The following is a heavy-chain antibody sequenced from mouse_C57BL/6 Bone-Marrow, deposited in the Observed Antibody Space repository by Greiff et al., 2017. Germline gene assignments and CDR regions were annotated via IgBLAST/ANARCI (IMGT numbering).Heavy chain of an antibody. D-gene: IGHD1-1*01. Sequence: QVQLQQSGPGLVQPSQSLSITCTVSGFSLTSYGVHWVRQSPGKGLEWLGVIWRGGSTDYNAAFMSRLSLTKDNSKSQVFFKMNSLQADDTAIYYGVSHYYGSSHWYFDVWGTGTTVTVSS. CDR1: GFSLTSYG. V-gene: IGHV2-5*01. CDR2: IWRGGST. J-gene: IGHJ1*03. CDR3: VSHYYGSSHWYFDV.